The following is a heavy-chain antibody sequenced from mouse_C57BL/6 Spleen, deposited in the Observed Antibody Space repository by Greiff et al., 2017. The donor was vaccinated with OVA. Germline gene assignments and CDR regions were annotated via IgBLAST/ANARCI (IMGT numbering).Heavy chain of an antibody. J-gene: IGHJ3*01. CDR2: INPSSGYT. D-gene: IGHD2-10*02. CDR3: ARPGYGNYLAWFAY. V-gene: IGHV1-4*01. CDR1: GFTFTSYT. Sequence: QVQLKESGAELARPGASVKMSCKASGFTFTSYTMHWVKQRPGQGLEWIGYINPSSGYTKYNQKFKDKATLTADKSSSTAYMQLSSLTSEDSAVYYCARPGYGNYLAWFAYWGQGTLVTVAA.